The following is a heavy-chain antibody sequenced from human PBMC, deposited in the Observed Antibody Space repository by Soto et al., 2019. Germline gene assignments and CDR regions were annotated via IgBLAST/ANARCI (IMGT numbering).Heavy chain of an antibody. D-gene: IGHD6-19*01. CDR1: GYTFSNYD. CDR3: AREVVGAVTG. CDR2: MNPNSGNT. J-gene: IGHJ4*02. Sequence: ASVKVSCKASGYTFSNYDINWVRQATGQGLEWMGWMNPNSGNTGHAQKFQGRVTMTRNTSISTAYMELSSLTFEDTAVYYCAREVVGAVTGWGQGTLVTVS. V-gene: IGHV1-8*01.